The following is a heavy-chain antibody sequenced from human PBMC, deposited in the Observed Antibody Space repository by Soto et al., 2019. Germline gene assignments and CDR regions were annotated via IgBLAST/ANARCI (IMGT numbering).Heavy chain of an antibody. Sequence: QVQLQESGPGLVKPSETLSLTCTVSGGSISSYYWTWIRQPPGKGLEWIGFMYNSGSTHYNPSLNGRVPISLDTSKNQFSLNLRSVTAADTAVYYCASMGYHYGSGSYPLDYWGQGTLVTVSS. J-gene: IGHJ4*02. CDR1: GGSISSYY. CDR3: ASMGYHYGSGSYPLDY. CDR2: MYNSGST. D-gene: IGHD3-10*01. V-gene: IGHV4-59*08.